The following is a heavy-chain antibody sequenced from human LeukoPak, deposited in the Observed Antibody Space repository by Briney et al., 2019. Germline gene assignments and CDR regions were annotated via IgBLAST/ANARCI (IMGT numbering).Heavy chain of an antibody. CDR3: AKDHKPYDSSGYALDY. D-gene: IGHD3-22*01. CDR2: ISYDGSNK. CDR1: GFTFSSYG. J-gene: IGHJ4*02. Sequence: GGSLRLSCAASGFTFSSYGMHWVRQAPGKGLEWVAVISYDGSNKYYADSVKGRFTISRDNSKNTLYLQMNSLRAEDTAVYYCAKDHKPYDSSGYALDYWGQGTLVTVSS. V-gene: IGHV3-30*18.